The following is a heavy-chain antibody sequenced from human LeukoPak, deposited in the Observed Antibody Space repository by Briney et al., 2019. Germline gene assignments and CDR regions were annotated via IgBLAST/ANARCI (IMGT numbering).Heavy chain of an antibody. D-gene: IGHD3-9*01. V-gene: IGHV4-59*08. CDR3: ATGRSIRYFDY. CDR1: GVSIFSYY. Sequence: SETLSLTCTVSGVSIFSYYWNWIRQPPGKGLEWIGYIHYSGSTNYNPSLKSRVTISADTSKSQFSLRLTSATAADTAVYYCATGRSIRYFDYWGQGTLLTVSS. CDR2: IHYSGST. J-gene: IGHJ4*02.